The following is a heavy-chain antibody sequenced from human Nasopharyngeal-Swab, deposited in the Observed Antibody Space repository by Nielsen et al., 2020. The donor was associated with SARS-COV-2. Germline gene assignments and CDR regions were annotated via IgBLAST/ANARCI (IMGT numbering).Heavy chain of an antibody. Sequence: WVRQAPGQGLEWMGIINPSGGSTSYAQKFQGRVTMTRDTSTSTVYMELSSLRSEDTAVYYCARGGPSSWPADQYSGSPIQLWGRGTLVTVSS. D-gene: IGHD1-26*01. CDR3: ARGGPSSWPADQYSGSPIQL. CDR2: INPSGGST. J-gene: IGHJ4*02. V-gene: IGHV1-46*01.